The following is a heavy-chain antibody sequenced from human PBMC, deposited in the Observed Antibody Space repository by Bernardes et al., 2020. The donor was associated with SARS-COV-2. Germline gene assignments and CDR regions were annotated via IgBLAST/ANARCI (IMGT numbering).Heavy chain of an antibody. Sequence: GGSLRLSRAASGFTFSNYAMSWFRQAPGKGLEWVSGVIESGADTHYADSVKGRFTIFRDNSKNTLYLQMNSLRVEDTAVYYCAKDYRPKPYCGDECYPIDYWGQGTLVTVSA. V-gene: IGHV3-23*01. D-gene: IGHD2-21*01. CDR1: GFTFSNYA. J-gene: IGHJ4*02. CDR3: AKDYRPKPYCGDECYPIDY. CDR2: VIESGADT.